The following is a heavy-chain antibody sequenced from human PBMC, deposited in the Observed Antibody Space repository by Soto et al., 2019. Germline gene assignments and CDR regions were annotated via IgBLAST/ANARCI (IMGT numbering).Heavy chain of an antibody. CDR1: GYSFTSYW. CDR2: IYPGDSDT. V-gene: IGHV5-51*01. D-gene: IGHD5-18*01. CDR3: ARLGSYGHDAFDI. Sequence: GESLKISCRVSGYSFTSYWIGWVRQMPGKGLEWMGIIYPGDSDTRYSPSFQGQVTISADKSISTAYLQWSSLKASDTAMYYCARLGSYGHDAFDIWGQGTMVTVSS. J-gene: IGHJ3*02.